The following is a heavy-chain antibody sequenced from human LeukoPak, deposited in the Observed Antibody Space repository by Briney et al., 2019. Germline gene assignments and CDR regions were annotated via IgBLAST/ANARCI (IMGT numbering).Heavy chain of an antibody. CDR1: GGSFTDYF. V-gene: IGHV4-34*01. J-gene: IGHJ6*02. D-gene: IGHD3-22*01. CDR2: INDYTGDT. CDR3: ARGRIAKIVVVHSFSYGMDV. Sequence: PSETLSLTCTVYGGSFTDYFWTWIRQSPEKGLGWIGEINDYTGDTNYNPSLNSRVSISLEKSKNQFSLELRSVTAADTAVYYCARGRIAKIVVVHSFSYGMDVWGQGTTVTVSS.